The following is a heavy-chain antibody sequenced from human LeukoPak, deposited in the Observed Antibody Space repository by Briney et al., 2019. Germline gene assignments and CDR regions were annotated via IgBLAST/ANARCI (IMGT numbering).Heavy chain of an antibody. CDR1: GFTFTNNA. D-gene: IGHD3-10*01. Sequence: PGGALRLSCAASGFTFTNNATSWVRQAPGKGLEWVSAISNSGGNTYYADSVKGRFTISRDNAKNTLYLQMNSLRAEDTAVYYCARASMVRGVYWGQGTLVTVSS. CDR2: ISNSGGNT. J-gene: IGHJ4*02. CDR3: ARASMVRGVY. V-gene: IGHV3-23*01.